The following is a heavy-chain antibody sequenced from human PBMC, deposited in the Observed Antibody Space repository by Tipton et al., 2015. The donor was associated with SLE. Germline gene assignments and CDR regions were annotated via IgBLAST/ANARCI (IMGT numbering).Heavy chain of an antibody. D-gene: IGHD4-17*01. CDR2: INHSGST. CDR3: ARAAMTTVTNFDY. CDR1: GGSFSGYY. J-gene: IGHJ4*02. Sequence: TLSLTCAVYGGSFSGYYWSWIRQPPGKGLEWIGEINHSGSTYYNPSLKSRVTISVDTSKNQFSLKLSSVTAADTAVYYCARAAMTTVTNFDYWGQGTLVTVSS. V-gene: IGHV4-34*01.